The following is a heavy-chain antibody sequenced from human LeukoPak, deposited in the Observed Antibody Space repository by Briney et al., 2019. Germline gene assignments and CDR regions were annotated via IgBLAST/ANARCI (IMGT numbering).Heavy chain of an antibody. D-gene: IGHD3-9*01. Sequence: GGSLRLSCAASGFTFTSYAMSWVRQAPGKGLEWVSGISGGGGSTYYADSVKGRFSISRDNSKNNLYLQMNSLRADDTAVYYCAKASHYDILTGRHSARLWYFDYWGQGTLVTVSS. CDR1: GFTFTSYA. CDR3: AKASHYDILTGRHSARLWYFDY. V-gene: IGHV3-23*01. CDR2: ISGGGGST. J-gene: IGHJ4*02.